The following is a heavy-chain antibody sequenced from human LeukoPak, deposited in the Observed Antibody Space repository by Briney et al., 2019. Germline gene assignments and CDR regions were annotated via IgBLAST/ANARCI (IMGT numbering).Heavy chain of an antibody. CDR1: GFTFSSYA. J-gene: IGHJ4*02. D-gene: IGHD6-13*01. V-gene: IGHV3-23*01. CDR2: ISGSGGST. CDR3: AKDPLAAAATHTDY. Sequence: GGSLRLSCAASGFTFSSYAMSWVRQAPGKGLEWVPAISGSGGSTYYADSVKGRFTISRDNSKNTLYLQMNSLRAEDTAVYYCAKDPLAAAATHTDYWGQGTLVTVSS.